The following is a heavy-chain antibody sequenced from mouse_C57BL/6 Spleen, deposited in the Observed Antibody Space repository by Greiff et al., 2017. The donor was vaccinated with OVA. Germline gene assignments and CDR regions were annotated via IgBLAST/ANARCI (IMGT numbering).Heavy chain of an antibody. V-gene: IGHV1-80*01. Sequence: VKLQESGAELVKPGASVKISCKASGYAFSSYWMNWVKQRPGKGLEWIGQIYPGDGDTNYNGKFKGKATLTADKSSSTAYMQLSSLTSEDSAVYFCARQVDYDGAWFAYWGQGTLVTVSA. CDR3: ARQVDYDGAWFAY. J-gene: IGHJ3*01. D-gene: IGHD2-4*01. CDR1: GYAFSSYW. CDR2: IYPGDGDT.